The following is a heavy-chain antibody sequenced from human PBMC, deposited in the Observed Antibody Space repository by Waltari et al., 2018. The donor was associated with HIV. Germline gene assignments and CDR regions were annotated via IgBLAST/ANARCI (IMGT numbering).Heavy chain of an antibody. J-gene: IGHJ6*01. CDR3: ARSGDDYYYGMDV. CDR2: IYYRGST. Sequence: QLQLQESGPGLVKPSATLPLTCTVPGGSISSSSYYWGWLLQPPGKGLEWIGSIYYRGSTYYNPSLKSRVTISVDTSKNQFSLKLSSVTAADTAVYYCARSGDDYYYGMDVWGQGTTVTVSS. CDR1: GGSISSSSYY. D-gene: IGHD1-26*01. V-gene: IGHV4-39*01.